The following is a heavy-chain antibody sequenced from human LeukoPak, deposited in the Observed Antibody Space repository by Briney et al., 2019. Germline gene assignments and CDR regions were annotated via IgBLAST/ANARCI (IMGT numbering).Heavy chain of an antibody. CDR1: GFTFSSYS. D-gene: IGHD6-13*01. V-gene: IGHV3-21*01. CDR3: AREYSSSWWSYYYYYMDV. J-gene: IGHJ6*03. CDR2: ISSSSSYI. Sequence: PGGSLRLSCAASGFTFSSYSMNWVRQAPGKGLEWFSSISSSSSYIYYADSVKGRFTISRDNAKNSLYLQMNSLRAEDTAVYYCAREYSSSWWSYYYYYMDVWGKGTTVTVSS.